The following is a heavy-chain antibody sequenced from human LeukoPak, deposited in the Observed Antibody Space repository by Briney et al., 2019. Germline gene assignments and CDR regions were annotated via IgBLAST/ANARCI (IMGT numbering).Heavy chain of an antibody. V-gene: IGHV3-21*01. CDR2: ISSSSSYI. D-gene: IGHD3-22*01. CDR1: GFTFSSYS. CDR3: ARDHYYDSSGYYYGFDS. Sequence: GGSLRLSCAASGFTFSSYSMNWVRQAPGKGLEWVSSISSSSSYIYYADSVKGRFTISRDNAKNSLYLQMNSLRAEDTAVYYCARDHYYDSSGYYYGFDSWGQGTLVTVYS. J-gene: IGHJ4*02.